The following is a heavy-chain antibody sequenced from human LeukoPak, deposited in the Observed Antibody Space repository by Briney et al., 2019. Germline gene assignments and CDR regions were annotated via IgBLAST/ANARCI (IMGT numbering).Heavy chain of an antibody. J-gene: IGHJ4*02. CDR2: ISGRGDST. CDR3: AKYGAPASSGYLAY. V-gene: IGHV3-23*01. Sequence: AVEWXXSISGRGDSTYYADSVKGRFTISRDNSKNTLYLQMNSLRVEDTAIYYCAKYGAPASSGYLAYWGQGSLVTVSS. D-gene: IGHD4/OR15-4a*01.